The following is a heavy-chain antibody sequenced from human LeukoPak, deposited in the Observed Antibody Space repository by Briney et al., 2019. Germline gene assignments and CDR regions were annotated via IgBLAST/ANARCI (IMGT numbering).Heavy chain of an antibody. D-gene: IGHD3-22*01. CDR3: ARDSLYDDNGYYHYFDY. Sequence: GRSLKLSFAASGFGFSTYGMHWVRKAPGKGLEGVEMIWYDASGQHYADSVKGRFTISRDTSKNTLYLQMNSLRAEDTAVYFCARDSLYDDNGYYHYFDYWGQGTLVTVSS. CDR2: IWYDASGQ. J-gene: IGHJ4*02. CDR1: GFGFSTYG. V-gene: IGHV3-33*01.